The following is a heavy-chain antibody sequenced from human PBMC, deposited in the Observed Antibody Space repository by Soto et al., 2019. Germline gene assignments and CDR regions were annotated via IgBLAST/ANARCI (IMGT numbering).Heavy chain of an antibody. Sequence: QVELQESGPRLVRPSETLYLTCTVSCGSMSGYHWSWVRQPAGKGLEWIGRVHSTGSTDYNPSVESRITVSLDTSKKQFSLKLRSVTAADTALYFCARDSVSLTLFDYWGQGILVTVSS. CDR1: CGSMSGYH. V-gene: IGHV4-4*07. J-gene: IGHJ4*02. D-gene: IGHD3-10*01. CDR3: ARDSVSLTLFDY. CDR2: VHSTGST.